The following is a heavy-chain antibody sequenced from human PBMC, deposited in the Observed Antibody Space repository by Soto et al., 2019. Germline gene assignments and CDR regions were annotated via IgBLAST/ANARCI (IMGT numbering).Heavy chain of an antibody. CDR2: MNPNSGNT. V-gene: IGHV1-8*01. J-gene: IGHJ5*02. D-gene: IGHD1-20*01. CDR3: AREYNWSQRFDP. CDR1: GYTFTSYD. Sequence: QVQLVQSGAEGKKPGASVKVSCKASGYTFTSYDINWVRQAPGQGLEWMGWMNPNSGNTGYAQKFQGRVTMTRNTSISTAYMELSSLRSEDTAVYYCAREYNWSQRFDPWGQGTLVTVSS.